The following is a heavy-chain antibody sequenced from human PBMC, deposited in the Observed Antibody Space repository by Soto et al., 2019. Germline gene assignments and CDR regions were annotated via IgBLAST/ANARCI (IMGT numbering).Heavy chain of an antibody. CDR1: GGSISSGDYY. Sequence: SETLSLTCTVSGGSISSGDYYWSWIRQPPGKGLEWIGYIYYSGSTYYNPSLKSRVTISVDTSKNQFSLKLSSVTAADTAVYYCARDWGYSSSFGLGNWFDPWGQGTLVTVS. J-gene: IGHJ5*02. D-gene: IGHD6-6*01. CDR3: ARDWGYSSSFGLGNWFDP. V-gene: IGHV4-30-4*01. CDR2: IYYSGST.